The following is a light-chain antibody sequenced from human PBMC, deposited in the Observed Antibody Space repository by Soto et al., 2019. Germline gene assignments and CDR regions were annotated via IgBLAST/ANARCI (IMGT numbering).Light chain of an antibody. CDR3: SSYTSSSLVV. CDR2: EVS. V-gene: IGLV2-14*01. J-gene: IGLJ2*01. Sequence: QSALTQPASVSGSPGQSITISCTGTSSDVGGYNYVSWYQQHPGKAPKLMIYEVSNRPSGVSNRFSGSKSGNTASLTISGLQAEDEADYYCSSYTSSSLVVFGGGTKLT. CDR1: SSDVGGYNY.